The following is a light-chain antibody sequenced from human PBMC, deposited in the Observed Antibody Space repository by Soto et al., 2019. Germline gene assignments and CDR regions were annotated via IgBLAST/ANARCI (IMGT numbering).Light chain of an antibody. J-gene: IGKJ1*01. CDR3: LQDYNYPRT. CDR2: AAS. CDR1: QGIRND. V-gene: IGKV1-6*02. Sequence: AIQMTQSPSSLSASVGDRVTITCRASQGIRNDLHWYQHKPGKAPALLIYAASNLQRGVPSRFSGSGSGTDFTLTISSLQPDDFATYYCLQDYNYPRTFGQGTKVEI.